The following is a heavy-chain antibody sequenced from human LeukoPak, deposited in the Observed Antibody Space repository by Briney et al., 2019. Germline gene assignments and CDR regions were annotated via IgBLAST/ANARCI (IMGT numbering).Heavy chain of an antibody. CDR1: GGTFSSYA. D-gene: IGHD5-12*01. Sequence: ASVKVSCKASGGTFSSYAISWVRQAPGQGLEWMGGIIPIFGTANYAQKFQGRVTITADESTSTAYMELSSLRSEDTAVYYCARGGYDRLRYYMDVWGKGTTVTISS. CDR3: ARGGYDRLRYYMDV. V-gene: IGHV1-69*13. CDR2: IIPIFGTA. J-gene: IGHJ6*03.